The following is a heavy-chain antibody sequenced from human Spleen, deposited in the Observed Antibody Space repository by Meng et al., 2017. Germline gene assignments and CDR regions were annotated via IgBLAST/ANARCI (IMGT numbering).Heavy chain of an antibody. D-gene: IGHD6-13*01. Sequence: QAQLQGSGPGRVRPSETLSLICTVSGGSVRSSDYQWSWIRQPPGKGLEWIGFASTNYNPSLKSRLTISLDTSKNQFSLKLTSVTAADTAVYYCARLRSSSWIYYFDYWGQGTLVTVSS. CDR3: ARLRSSSWIYYFDY. J-gene: IGHJ4*02. CDR2: AST. CDR1: GGSVRSSDYQ. V-gene: IGHV4-61*08.